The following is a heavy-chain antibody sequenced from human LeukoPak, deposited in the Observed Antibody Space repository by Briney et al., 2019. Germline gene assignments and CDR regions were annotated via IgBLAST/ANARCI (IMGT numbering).Heavy chain of an antibody. J-gene: IGHJ6*04. V-gene: IGHV3-7*03. CDR2: IKEDGSDK. D-gene: IGHD3-10*01. CDR3: ARIVAYGFDV. CDR1: GFTFSSYW. Sequence: GGSLRLSCAASGFTFSSYWMSWVRQAPGKGLEWVGNIKEDGSDKYNVESVRGRFTISRDNAKNSMYLQTNSLRVEDTAIYYCARIVAYGFDVWGKGTTVTVSS.